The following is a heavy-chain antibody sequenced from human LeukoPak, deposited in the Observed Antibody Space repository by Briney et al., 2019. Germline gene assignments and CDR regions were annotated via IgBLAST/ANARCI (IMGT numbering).Heavy chain of an antibody. CDR3: SMDLSGAHDY. CDR1: GFTFSSYW. D-gene: IGHD2-2*03. V-gene: IGHV3-74*01. CDR2: VNTDGRTT. Sequence: GGSLRLSCAASGFTFSSYWMHWVRHAPGKGLVWVSRVNTDGRTTNYADSERGRFTISRDNAENTLYLQMNSLRVEDTAVYYCSMDLSGAHDYWGQGSVVTVSS. J-gene: IGHJ4*02.